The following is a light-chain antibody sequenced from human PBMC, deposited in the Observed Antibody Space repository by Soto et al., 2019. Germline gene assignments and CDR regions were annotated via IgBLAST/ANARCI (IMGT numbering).Light chain of an antibody. CDR3: QQYNNLRT. J-gene: IGKJ1*01. V-gene: IGKV3-20*01. CDR1: QSVSSSY. CDR2: GAS. Sequence: EIVLTQSPGTLSLSPGERATLSCRASQSVSSSYLAWYQQKPGQAPRLLIYGASSRATGIPARFSGSGSGTEFTLTISSLQSEDFAVYYCQQYNNLRTFGQGTK.